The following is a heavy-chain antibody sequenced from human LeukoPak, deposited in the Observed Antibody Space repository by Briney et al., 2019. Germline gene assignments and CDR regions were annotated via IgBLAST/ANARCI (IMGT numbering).Heavy chain of an antibody. CDR3: ARDMSTSWASNFDY. D-gene: IGHD6-13*01. CDR1: GFTFSDYA. V-gene: IGHV3-23*01. CDR2: IRGTGGTA. J-gene: IGHJ4*02. Sequence: GGSLRLSCAASGFTFSDYALIWVRQAPGKGLEWISAIRGTGGTAYYADSVKGWCTISRDNSKNTVYLQMNSLRPDDTALYYCARDMSTSWASNFDYWGLGARVTVSS.